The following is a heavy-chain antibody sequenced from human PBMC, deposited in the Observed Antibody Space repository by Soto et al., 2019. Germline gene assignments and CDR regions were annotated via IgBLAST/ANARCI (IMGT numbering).Heavy chain of an antibody. CDR1: GFTFSSYS. CDR3: AREGVPSDSSSWSQDYLDYYFYYMDV. D-gene: IGHD6-13*01. V-gene: IGHV3-21*01. J-gene: IGHJ6*03. CDR2: ISSSGTYI. Sequence: GGSLRLSCAASGFTFSSYSMDWVRQAPGKGLEWVSSISSSGTYIYYADSVKGRFTISTDNAQNSLYLQMNSLGAEDTAVYYWAREGVPSDSSSWSQDYLDYYFYYMDVWGKGTTVTVSS.